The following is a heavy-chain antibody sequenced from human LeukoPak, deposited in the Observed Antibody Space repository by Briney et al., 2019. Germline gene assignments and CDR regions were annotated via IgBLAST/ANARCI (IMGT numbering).Heavy chain of an antibody. D-gene: IGHD6-19*01. CDR3: ARGWASGWYGLSRYYYYGMDV. Sequence: GESLKISCKGSGYSFTSYWIGWVRQMPGKGLEWMGIIYPGDSDTRYSPSFQGQVTISADKSISTAYLQWSSLKASDTAMYYCARGWASGWYGLSRYYYYGMDVWGQGTTVTVSS. V-gene: IGHV5-51*01. J-gene: IGHJ6*02. CDR1: GYSFTSYW. CDR2: IYPGDSDT.